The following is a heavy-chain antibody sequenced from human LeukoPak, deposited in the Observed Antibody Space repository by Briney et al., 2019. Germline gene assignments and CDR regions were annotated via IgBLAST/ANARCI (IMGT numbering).Heavy chain of an antibody. V-gene: IGHV3-30*18. CDR2: ISYDGSNK. CDR3: AKDRGYCSSTSCFRLDY. CDR1: GFTFSSYG. D-gene: IGHD2-2*01. J-gene: IGHJ4*02. Sequence: GGSLRLSCAASGFTFSSYGMHWVRQAPGKGLEWVAVISYDGSNKYYADSVKGRFTISRGNSKNTLYLQMNSLRAEDTAVYYCAKDRGYCSSTSCFRLDYWGQGTLVTVSS.